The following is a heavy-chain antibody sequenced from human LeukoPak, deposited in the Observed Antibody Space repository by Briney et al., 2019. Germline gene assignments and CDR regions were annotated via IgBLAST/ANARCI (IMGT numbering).Heavy chain of an antibody. J-gene: IGHJ6*02. V-gene: IGHV1-2*02. D-gene: IGHD1-1*01. CDR1: GYRFSGYY. CDR3: ARWNDPTQNYYHYGMDV. Sequence: AASVKVSCKASGYRFSGYYMHWVRQAPGQGLEWMGCINHNSGGSKYAQKFQGRVTMTRDTSISTAYMELNSLRSDDTAVYYCARWNDPTQNYYHYGMDVWGQGTTVTVSS. CDR2: INHNSGGS.